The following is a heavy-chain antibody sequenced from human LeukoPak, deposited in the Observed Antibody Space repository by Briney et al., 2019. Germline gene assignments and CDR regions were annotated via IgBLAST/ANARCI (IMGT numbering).Heavy chain of an antibody. CDR2: ISSNGGTT. CDR3: AKVGSGWPGYYFDY. D-gene: IGHD6-19*01. J-gene: IGHJ4*02. V-gene: IGHV3-64*02. Sequence: PGGSLRLSCTASGSTFSDHAMHWVRLSPGKGLEYVSGISSNGGTTSYADSVQGRFTISRDNSKNTLYLQMGSLRGEDMAVYYCAKVGSGWPGYYFDYWGQGTLVTVSS. CDR1: GSTFSDHA.